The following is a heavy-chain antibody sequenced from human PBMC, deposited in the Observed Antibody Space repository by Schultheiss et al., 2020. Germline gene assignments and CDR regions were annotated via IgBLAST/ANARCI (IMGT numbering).Heavy chain of an antibody. D-gene: IGHD3-22*01. Sequence: SETLSLTCAVSAGSISSDGFYWSWIRQHPGKGLEWIGYIYHSGSTYYNPSLKSRVTISVDTSQNQLSLKLSSVIAADTAVYYCAKGKGLTTMIVVPLDYWGQGTLVTVSS. V-gene: IGHV4-31*11. CDR2: IYHSGST. J-gene: IGHJ4*02. CDR3: AKGKGLTTMIVVPLDY. CDR1: AGSISSDGFY.